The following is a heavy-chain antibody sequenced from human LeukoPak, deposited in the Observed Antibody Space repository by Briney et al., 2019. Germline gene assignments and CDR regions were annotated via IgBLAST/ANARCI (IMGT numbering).Heavy chain of an antibody. D-gene: IGHD3-22*01. CDR3: ARSYYYDSSGYGDYFDY. CDR1: GYTFTSYA. V-gene: IGHV7-4-1*02. Sequence: ASVKVSCKASGYTFTSYAMNWVRQAPGQGLEWMGWINTNTGNPTYAQGFTGRFVFSLDTSVSTAYLQVNSLKAEDTAVYYCARSYYYDSSGYGDYFDYWGQGTLVTVSS. J-gene: IGHJ4*02. CDR2: INTNTGNP.